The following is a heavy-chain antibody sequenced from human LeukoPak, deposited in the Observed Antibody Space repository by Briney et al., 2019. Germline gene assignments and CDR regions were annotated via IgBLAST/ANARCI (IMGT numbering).Heavy chain of an antibody. J-gene: IGHJ4*02. CDR2: IIPIFGTA. D-gene: IGHD3-3*01. CDR1: GGTFSSYA. V-gene: IGHV1-69*05. Sequence: ASVKVSCKASGGTFSSYAISWVRQAPGQGLEWMGGIIPIFGTANYAQKFQGRVTITTDESTSTAYMELSSLRSDDTAVYYCARVFGKWTLDYWGQGTLVTVSS. CDR3: ARVFGKWTLDY.